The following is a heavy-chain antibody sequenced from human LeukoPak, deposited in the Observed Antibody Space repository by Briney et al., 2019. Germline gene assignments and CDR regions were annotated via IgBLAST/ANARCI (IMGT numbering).Heavy chain of an antibody. CDR2: INPDGSWT. V-gene: IGHV3-74*01. CDR3: ARYEQRPGVTASDP. J-gene: IGHJ5*02. Sequence: GGSLRLSCAASGFTFNSYWMVWFRQAPGKGLVWVSCINPDGSWTLHADSVKGRFAISRDYARNTLYLQMNSLGVEDTAMYYCARYEQRPGVTASDPWSQGTLDTVSS. CDR1: GFTFNSYW. D-gene: IGHD2-21*02.